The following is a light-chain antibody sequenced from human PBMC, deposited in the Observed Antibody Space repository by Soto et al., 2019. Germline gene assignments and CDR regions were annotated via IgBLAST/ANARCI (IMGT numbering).Light chain of an antibody. V-gene: IGLV2-14*01. CDR2: DVS. J-gene: IGLJ2*01. CDR1: SSDVGGYNY. CDR3: SSYTTSSTVV. Sequence: QSVLTQPASVSGSPGQSITISCTGTSSDVGGYNYVCWYQQLPGKAPKLIIYDVSNRPSGVSNRFSGSKSGNTASLSISGLQAEDEADYYCSSYTTSSTVVFGGGTKLTVL.